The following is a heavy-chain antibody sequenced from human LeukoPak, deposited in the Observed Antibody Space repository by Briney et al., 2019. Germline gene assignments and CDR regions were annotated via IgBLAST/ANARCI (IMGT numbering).Heavy chain of an antibody. Sequence: GGSLRLSCAASGFIFSSYSINWVRQAPGKGLEWVSSISSSSSYIYYADSVKGRFTISRDNAKNSLYLQMNSLRAEDTAVYYCARGPSNYVQNWFDPWGQGTLVTVSS. V-gene: IGHV3-21*01. CDR1: GFIFSSYS. D-gene: IGHD4-11*01. CDR3: ARGPSNYVQNWFDP. J-gene: IGHJ5*02. CDR2: ISSSSSYI.